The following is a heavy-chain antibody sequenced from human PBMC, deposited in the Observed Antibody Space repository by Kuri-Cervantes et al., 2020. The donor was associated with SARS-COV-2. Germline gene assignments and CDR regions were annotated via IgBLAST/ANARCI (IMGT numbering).Heavy chain of an antibody. CDR3: ARGPAHDFWSGYRFDY. Sequence: SETLSLTCTVSGYSISSGYYWGWIRQPPGKGLEWTGSIHHSGSTYYNPSLKSRVTISVDTSKNQLSLRLSSVTAADTAVYYCARGPAHDFWSGYRFDYWGQGTLVTVSS. CDR1: GYSISSGYY. CDR2: IHHSGST. D-gene: IGHD3-3*01. V-gene: IGHV4-38-2*02. J-gene: IGHJ4*02.